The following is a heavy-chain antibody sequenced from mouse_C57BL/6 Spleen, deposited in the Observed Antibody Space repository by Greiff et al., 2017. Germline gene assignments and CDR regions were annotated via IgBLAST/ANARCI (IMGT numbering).Heavy chain of an antibody. CDR1: GYTFTSYW. J-gene: IGHJ4*01. CDR2: IYPGNSDT. CDR3: TRITTKLYYAMDY. D-gene: IGHD1-1*01. Sequence: EVQLQQSGTVLARPGASVKMSCKTSGYTFTSYWMHWVKQRPGQGLEWIGAIYPGNSDTSYNQKFKGKAKLTAVTSASTAYMELSSLTNEDSAVYYCTRITTKLYYAMDYWGQGTSVTVSS. V-gene: IGHV1-5*01.